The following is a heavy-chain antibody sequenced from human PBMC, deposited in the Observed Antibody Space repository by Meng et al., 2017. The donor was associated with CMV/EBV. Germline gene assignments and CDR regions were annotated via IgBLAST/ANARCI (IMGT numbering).Heavy chain of an antibody. J-gene: IGHJ4*02. V-gene: IGHV3-30*02. CDR3: AKDQGEVEYYYGSVEYTPDDCYFDY. Sequence: GESLKISCAASGFTFSSYGMHWVRQAPGKGLEWVAFIRYDGSNKYYADSVKGRFTISRDNSKNTLYLQMNSLRAEDTAVYYCAKDQGEVEYYYGSVEYTPDDCYFDYWGQGTLVTVSS. CDR2: IRYDGSNK. D-gene: IGHD3-10*01. CDR1: GFTFSSYG.